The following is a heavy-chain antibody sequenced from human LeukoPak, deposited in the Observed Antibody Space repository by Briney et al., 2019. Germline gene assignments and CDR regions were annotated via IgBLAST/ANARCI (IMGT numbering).Heavy chain of an antibody. Sequence: PGESLRLSCAASGCNFSDSRMTWVRPAPGTGLEWVANVNKEGTEKHFLDSVEGRFTISRDNAKKSLYLQMRSLRPEDTAVYFCVRGDWYFESWGQGTLVTVSS. V-gene: IGHV3-7*04. CDR2: VNKEGTEK. CDR1: GCNFSDSR. CDR3: VRGDWYFES. D-gene: IGHD2-21*02. J-gene: IGHJ4*02.